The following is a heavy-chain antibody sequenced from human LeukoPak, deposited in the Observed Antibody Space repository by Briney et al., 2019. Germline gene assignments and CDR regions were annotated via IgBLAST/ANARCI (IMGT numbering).Heavy chain of an antibody. Sequence: SVKVSCKASGGTFSSYAISWVRQAPGQGLEWMGGIIPIFGTANYAQKFQGRVTITADKSTSTAYMELSSLRSEDTAVYYCARTEEQQLVLDYWGQGTLVTVSS. CDR3: ARTEEQQLVLDY. D-gene: IGHD6-13*01. CDR2: IIPIFGTA. CDR1: GGTFSSYA. J-gene: IGHJ4*02. V-gene: IGHV1-69*06.